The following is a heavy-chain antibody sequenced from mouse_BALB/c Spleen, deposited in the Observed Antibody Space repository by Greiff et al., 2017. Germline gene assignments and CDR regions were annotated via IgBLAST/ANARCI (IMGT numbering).Heavy chain of an antibody. V-gene: IGHV1-9*01. CDR2: ILPGSGST. CDR3: ARGSYDYDERPPAY. D-gene: IGHD2-4*01. CDR1: GYTFSSYW. Sequence: QVQLQQSGAELMKPGASVKISCKATGYTFSSYWIEWVKQRPGHGLEWIGEILPGSGSTNYNEKFKGKATFTADTSSNTAYMQLSSLTSEDSAVYYCARGSYDYDERPPAYWGQGTLVTVSA. J-gene: IGHJ3*01.